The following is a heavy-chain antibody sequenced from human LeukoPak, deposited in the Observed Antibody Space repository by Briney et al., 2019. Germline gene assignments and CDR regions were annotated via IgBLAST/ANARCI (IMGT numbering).Heavy chain of an antibody. CDR2: IYYNGGT. V-gene: IGHV4-59*12. CDR3: ARGRSYYDSSGYYSRRYYMDV. Sequence: SETLSLTCSVSGGTISNYYWSWIRQPPGKGLEWIGYIYYNGGTNYNPSLKSRVTISVDTSKNQFSLKLSSVTAADTAVYYCARGRSYYDSSGYYSRRYYMDVWGKGTTVTVSS. J-gene: IGHJ6*03. D-gene: IGHD3-22*01. CDR1: GGTISNYY.